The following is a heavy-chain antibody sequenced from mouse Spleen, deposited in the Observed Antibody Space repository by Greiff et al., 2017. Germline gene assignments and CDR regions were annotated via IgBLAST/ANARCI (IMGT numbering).Heavy chain of an antibody. CDR1: GFTFSDFY. V-gene: IGHV7-1*01. CDR3: ARDSGGNFDY. D-gene: IGHD1-1*02. J-gene: IGHJ2*01. CDR2: SRNKANDYTT. Sequence: EVNVVESGGGLVQSGRSLRPSCATSGFTFSDFYMEWVRQAPGKGLEWIAASRNKANDYTTEYSASVKGRFIVSRDTSQSILYLQMNALRAEDTAIYYCARDSGGNFDYWGQGTTLTVSS.